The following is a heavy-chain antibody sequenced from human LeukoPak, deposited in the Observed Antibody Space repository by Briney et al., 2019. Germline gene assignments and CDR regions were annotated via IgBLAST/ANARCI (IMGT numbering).Heavy chain of an antibody. Sequence: ASVKVSCKASGYTFTGYYIHWLRQAPGQGLEWMGFINPNSGGTNYAQKFQGRVTMTRDTSISTAYMELSSLTSDDTAVYYCARAGVVVSYDAFDIWGQGTMVTVSS. V-gene: IGHV1-2*02. D-gene: IGHD3-22*01. J-gene: IGHJ3*02. CDR2: INPNSGGT. CDR3: ARAGVVVSYDAFDI. CDR1: GYTFTGYY.